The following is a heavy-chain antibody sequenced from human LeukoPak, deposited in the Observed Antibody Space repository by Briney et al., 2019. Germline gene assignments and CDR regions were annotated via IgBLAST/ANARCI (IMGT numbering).Heavy chain of an antibody. D-gene: IGHD3-3*01. V-gene: IGHV1-24*01. CDR1: GYTLTELS. CDR3: ATPDYDFWSGYPY. CDR2: FDPEDGET. J-gene: IGHJ4*02. Sequence: ASVKVSCRVSGYTLTELSMHWVRQAPGKRLEWRGGFDPEDGETIYAQKFQGRVTMTEDTSTDTAYMELSSLRSEDTAVYYCATPDYDFWSGYPYWGQGTLVTVSS.